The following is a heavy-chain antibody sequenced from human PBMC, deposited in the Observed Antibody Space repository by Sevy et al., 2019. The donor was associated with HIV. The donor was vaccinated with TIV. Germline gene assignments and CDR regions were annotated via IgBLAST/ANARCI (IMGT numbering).Heavy chain of an antibody. CDR2: ISGSGGST. CDR3: AKAEPTSKIGYCSSTSCYYYYYGMDV. J-gene: IGHJ6*02. Sequence: GGSLRLSCAASGFPFSGYAMTWVRQAPGKGLEWVSAISGSGGSTYYADSVKGRFSISRDNSKNTLYLQMNSLRAEDTAVYYCAKAEPTSKIGYCSSTSCYYYYYGMDVWGQGTTVTVSS. D-gene: IGHD2-2*01. CDR1: GFPFSGYA. V-gene: IGHV3-23*01.